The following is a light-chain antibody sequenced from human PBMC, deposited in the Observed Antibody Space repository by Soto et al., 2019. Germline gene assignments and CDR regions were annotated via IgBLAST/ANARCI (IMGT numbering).Light chain of an antibody. Sequence: VLTQSSSASASLGSSVKLTCTLSSGHSSYIIAWHQQQPGKAPRYLMKLEGSGSYNKGSGVPDRFSGSSSGADRYLTISNLQFEDEADYYCETWDSNTHKVFGGGTKLTVL. V-gene: IGLV4-60*02. CDR3: ETWDSNTHKV. J-gene: IGLJ3*02. CDR1: SGHSSYI. CDR2: LEGSGSY.